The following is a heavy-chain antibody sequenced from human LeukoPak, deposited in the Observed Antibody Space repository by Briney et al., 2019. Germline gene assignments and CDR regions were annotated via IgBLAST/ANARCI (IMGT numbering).Heavy chain of an antibody. CDR1: GGSISSSSYY. D-gene: IGHD4-17*01. J-gene: IGHJ4*02. Sequence: KTSETLSLTCTVSGGSISSSSYYWGWIRQPPGKGLEWIGSIYYSRSTYYNPSLKSRVTIPVDTSKNQFSLKLSSVTAADTAVYYCARVPTVTFFDYWGQGTLVTVSS. CDR3: ARVPTVTFFDY. V-gene: IGHV4-39*01. CDR2: IYYSRST.